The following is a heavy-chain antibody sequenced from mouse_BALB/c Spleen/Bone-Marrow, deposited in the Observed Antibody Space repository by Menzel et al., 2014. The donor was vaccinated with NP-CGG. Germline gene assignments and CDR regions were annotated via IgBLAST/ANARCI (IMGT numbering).Heavy chain of an antibody. CDR2: FFPGSGFI. CDR3: ARHEDLDIRRRLGAMDY. D-gene: IGHD2-12*01. V-gene: IGHV1-62-2*01. Sequence: QVQLQQSGAELVKPGASVKVACKASGYTSTEYIIHWIKQRPGQGLEWIGWFFPGSGFIKYNEKFKDKASLTADKSSSTVYMELSRLTSEDSAVYFCARHEDLDIRRRLGAMDYWGQGTSVTVSS. J-gene: IGHJ4*01. CDR1: GYTSTEYI.